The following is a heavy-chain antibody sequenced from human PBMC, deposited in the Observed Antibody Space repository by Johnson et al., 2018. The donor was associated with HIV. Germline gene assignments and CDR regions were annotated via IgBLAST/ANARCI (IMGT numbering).Heavy chain of an antibody. V-gene: IGHV3-30*04. D-gene: IGHD6-6*01. J-gene: IGHJ3*02. CDR2: ISYDGSNK. CDR3: AKDTTFSSSHAFDI. CDR1: GFTFSSYA. Sequence: QVQLVESGGGLVQPGGSLRLSCAASGFTFSSYAMHWVRQAPGKGLEWVAVISYDGSNKYYADSVKGRFTISRDNSKNTLYLQMNSLRAEDTAVYYCAKDTTFSSSHAFDIWGQGTMVTVSS.